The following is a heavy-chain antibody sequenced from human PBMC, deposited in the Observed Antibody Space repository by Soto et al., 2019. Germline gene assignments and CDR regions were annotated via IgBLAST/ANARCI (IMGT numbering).Heavy chain of an antibody. CDR2: INAGNGNT. J-gene: IGHJ5*02. V-gene: IGHV1-3*01. Sequence: ASVKVSCKASGYTFSSYAMHWVRQAPGQRLEWMGWINAGNGNTKYSQKFQGRVTITRDTSASTAYMELSSLRDEDTAVYYCARESRFLEWLSLNWFDPWGQGTLVTVSS. CDR1: GYTFSSYA. CDR3: ARESRFLEWLSLNWFDP. D-gene: IGHD3-3*01.